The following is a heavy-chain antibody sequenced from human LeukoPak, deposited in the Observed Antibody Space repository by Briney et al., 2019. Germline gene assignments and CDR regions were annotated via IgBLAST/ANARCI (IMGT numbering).Heavy chain of an antibody. CDR1: GFTFSSYA. D-gene: IGHD3-9*01. V-gene: IGHV3-23*01. CDR2: ISGSGGST. J-gene: IGHJ6*04. Sequence: GGSLRLSCAASGFTFSSYAMGWVRQAPGKGLEWVSAISGSGGSTYYADSVKGRFTISRDNSKNTLYLQMNSLRAEDTAVYYCAKALRLNYDILTGYSYYNGMDVWGKGTTVTVST. CDR3: AKALRLNYDILTGYSYYNGMDV.